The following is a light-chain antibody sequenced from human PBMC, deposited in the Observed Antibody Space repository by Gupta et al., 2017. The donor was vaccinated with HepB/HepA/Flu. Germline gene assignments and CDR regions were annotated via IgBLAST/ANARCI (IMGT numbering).Light chain of an antibody. Sequence: DIQMTQSPSSLVASVGDRVNITCRASRTISNYLNWYQQKPGRAPNLLIYGASGLQNGVPSRFSGRGSETEFTLTIRSLQPEDVATYYCQQTYMTPLTFGGGTNVEIK. V-gene: IGKV1-39*01. CDR2: GAS. CDR1: RTISNY. J-gene: IGKJ4*01. CDR3: QQTYMTPLT.